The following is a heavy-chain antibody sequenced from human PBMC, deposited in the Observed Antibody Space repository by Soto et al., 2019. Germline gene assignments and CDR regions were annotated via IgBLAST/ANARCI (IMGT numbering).Heavy chain of an antibody. J-gene: IGHJ6*02. CDR1: GFTFSDYY. Sequence: GGSLRLSCAVSGFTFSDYYMGWIRQAPGKGLDWVSYISRTSSDTGYADSVKGRFTIFRDNAKNSLYLQMNSLGADDTAVYYCARITVAGSSWSSYYFYGLDVWGQGTTVTVSS. CDR2: ISRTSSDT. D-gene: IGHD6-13*01. V-gene: IGHV3-11*06. CDR3: ARITVAGSSWSSYYFYGLDV.